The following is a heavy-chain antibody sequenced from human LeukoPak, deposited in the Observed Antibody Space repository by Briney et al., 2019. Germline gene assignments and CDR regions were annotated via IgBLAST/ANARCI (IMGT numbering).Heavy chain of an antibody. J-gene: IGHJ6*04. V-gene: IGHV3-21*01. CDR1: GFTFSSDS. D-gene: IGHD6-6*01. CDR2: ISESSSYT. Sequence: PGGSLRLSCAASGFTFSSDSMNWVRQAPGKGLEWVSYISESSSYTYYAKSGKGRFTISRDNAKNSLYLQMNSLRGEDTAVYYCARDDAATARASGMDVWGKGTTVTVSS. CDR3: ARDDAATARASGMDV.